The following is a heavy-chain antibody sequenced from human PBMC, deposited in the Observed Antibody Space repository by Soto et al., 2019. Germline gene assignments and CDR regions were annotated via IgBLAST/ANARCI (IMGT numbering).Heavy chain of an antibody. V-gene: IGHV3-30-3*01. J-gene: IGHJ4*02. D-gene: IGHD3-22*01. Sequence: PGGSLRLSCAASGFTFSSYAMHWVRQAPGKGLEWVAVISYDGSNKYYADSVKGRFTISRDNSKNTLYLQMNSLRAEDTAVYYCARGLHYYDSSADFDFWGQGNLVTVSS. CDR1: GFTFSSYA. CDR2: ISYDGSNK. CDR3: ARGLHYYDSSADFDF.